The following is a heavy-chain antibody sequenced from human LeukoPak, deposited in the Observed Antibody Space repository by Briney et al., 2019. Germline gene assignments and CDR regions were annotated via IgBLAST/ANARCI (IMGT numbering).Heavy chain of an antibody. CDR2: IYYSGST. CDR1: GGSISSHY. Sequence: PSETLSLTCTVSGGSISSHYRSWIRQPPGKGLEWIGYIYYSGSTNYNPSLKSRVTISVDTSKNQFSLKLSSVTAADTAVYYCARVRGRVDTAMGTFDYWGQGTLVTVSS. D-gene: IGHD5-18*01. J-gene: IGHJ4*02. V-gene: IGHV4-59*11. CDR3: ARVRGRVDTAMGTFDY.